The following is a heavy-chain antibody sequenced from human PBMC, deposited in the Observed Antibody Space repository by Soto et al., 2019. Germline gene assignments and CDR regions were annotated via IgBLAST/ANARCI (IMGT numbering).Heavy chain of an antibody. V-gene: IGHV4-34*01. CDR2: INHSGIT. Sequence: SETLSLTCAVYGGSFSGYYWSWIRQPPGKGLEWIGEINHSGITNYNPSLKSRVTISVDTSKNQFSLKLSSVTDADTAVYYCAKARLYSSSWLQRQPLDYWGQGPMITVSS. J-gene: IGHJ4*02. CDR1: GGSFSGYY. CDR3: AKARLYSSSWLQRQPLDY. D-gene: IGHD6-13*01.